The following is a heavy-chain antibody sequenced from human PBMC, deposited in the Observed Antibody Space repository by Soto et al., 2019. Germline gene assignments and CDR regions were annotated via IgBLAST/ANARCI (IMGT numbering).Heavy chain of an antibody. CDR2: INAGNGNT. D-gene: IGHD2-21*02. CDR1: GYTFTSYA. Sequence: QVQLVQSGAEEKKPGASVKVSCKASGYTFTSYAMHWVRQAPGQRLEWMGWINAGNGNTKYSQKFQGRVTITRDTSASTDYMELSSMRSEDTAVYSCARSIVVVTALDHRGQGTLVTVSS. V-gene: IGHV1-3*05. CDR3: ARSIVVVTALDH. J-gene: IGHJ4*02.